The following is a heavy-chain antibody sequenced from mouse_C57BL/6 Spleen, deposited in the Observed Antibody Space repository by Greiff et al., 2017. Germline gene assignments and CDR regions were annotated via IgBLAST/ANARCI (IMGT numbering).Heavy chain of an antibody. V-gene: IGHV1-55*01. CDR3: ARGGGDWFAY. CDR2: IYPGSGST. Sequence: QVQLQQPGAELVKPGASVKMSCKASGYTFTSYWITWVKQRPGQGLEWIGDIYPGSGSTNYNEKFKSKATLTVDTSTSTAYMQRSSLTSEDSAVYYCARGGGDWFAYWGQGTLVTVSA. J-gene: IGHJ3*01. CDR1: GYTFTSYW.